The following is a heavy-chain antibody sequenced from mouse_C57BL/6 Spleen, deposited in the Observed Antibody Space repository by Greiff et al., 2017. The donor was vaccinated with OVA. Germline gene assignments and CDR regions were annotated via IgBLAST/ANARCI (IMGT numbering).Heavy chain of an antibody. CDR3: ARAAPPYNSGSRYEY. J-gene: IGHJ2*01. D-gene: IGHD1-1*01. CDR2: IYPGSGST. Sequence: QVQLQQPGAELVKPGASVTMSCKASGYTFTSYWITWVKQRPGQGLEWIGDIYPGSGSTNYNEKFKSKATLTVDTSSSTAYMQLSSLTSEDSALYYSARAAPPYNSGSRYEYWGQGTTLTVSS. V-gene: IGHV1-55*01. CDR1: GYTFTSYW.